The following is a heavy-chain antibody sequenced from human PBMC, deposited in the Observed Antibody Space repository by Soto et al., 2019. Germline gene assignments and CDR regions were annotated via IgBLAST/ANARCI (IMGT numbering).Heavy chain of an antibody. V-gene: IGHV5-10-1*01. Sequence: EVQLVQSGAEVKKPGESLRISCQGSGYSFSNHWVTWVRQMPGGGLEWMGKIGPTDSDTKYSPSLQGHVTMSFDTSISTAYLKWSTLKASDTAMYYCARHALGSSGWHYFDYWGQGTLVTVSS. D-gene: IGHD6-19*01. CDR1: GYSFSNHW. J-gene: IGHJ4*02. CDR2: IGPTDSDT. CDR3: ARHALGSSGWHYFDY.